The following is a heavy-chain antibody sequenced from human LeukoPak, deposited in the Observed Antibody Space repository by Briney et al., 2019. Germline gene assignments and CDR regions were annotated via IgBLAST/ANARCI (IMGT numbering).Heavy chain of an antibody. V-gene: IGHV4-34*01. D-gene: IGHD4-23*01. J-gene: IGHJ2*01. CDR3: ARETYGGNSGFDL. Sequence: PSETLSLTCAVYGGSFSGYYWSWIRQPPGKGLEWIGEINHSGSTNYNPSLKSRVTISVDTSKNQFSLKLSSVTAADTAVYYCARETYGGNSGFDLWGRGTLVTVSS. CDR2: INHSGST. CDR1: GGSFSGYY.